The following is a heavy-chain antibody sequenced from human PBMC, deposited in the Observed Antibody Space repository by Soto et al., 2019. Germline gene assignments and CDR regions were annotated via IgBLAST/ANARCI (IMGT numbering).Heavy chain of an antibody. CDR2: MNPKRGDT. CDR3: ARTGGLFTTSWYVLDY. Sequence: ASVKVSCKTSGYSFGDFDINWIRQAPGQGLEWMGWMNPKRGDTGSAQKFQGRVTMTRNTSINTAFLEVTGLTSDDTAVYFCARTGGLFTTSWYVLDYWG. D-gene: IGHD6-13*01. CDR1: GYSFGDFD. J-gene: IGHJ4*01. V-gene: IGHV1-8*01.